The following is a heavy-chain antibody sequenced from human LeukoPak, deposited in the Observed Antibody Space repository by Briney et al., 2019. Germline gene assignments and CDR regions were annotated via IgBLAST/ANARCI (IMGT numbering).Heavy chain of an antibody. CDR2: IYSGGST. CDR3: ARDIIGSIAATEDWFDP. CDR1: GFTVSSNY. V-gene: IGHV3-66*02. Sequence: PGGSLRLSCAASGFTVSSNYMSWVRQAPGKGLEWVSVIYSGGSTYYADSVKGRFTISRDNSKNTLYLQMNSLRAEDTAVYYCARDIIGSIAATEDWFDPRGQGTLVTVSS. J-gene: IGHJ5*02. D-gene: IGHD6-6*01.